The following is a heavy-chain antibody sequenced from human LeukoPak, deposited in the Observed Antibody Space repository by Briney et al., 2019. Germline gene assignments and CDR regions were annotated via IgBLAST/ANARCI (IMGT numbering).Heavy chain of an antibody. V-gene: IGHV1-18*01. D-gene: IGHD3-9*01. CDR3: ARTTTRYFDWLSSFDY. CDR1: GYTFTSYG. CDR2: VSAYNGNT. J-gene: IGHJ4*02. Sequence: ASVKVSCKASGYTFTSYGISWVRQAPGQGLEWMGWVSAYNGNTNYAQKLQGRVTMTTDTSTSTAYMELRSLRSDDTAVYYCARTTTRYFDWLSSFDYWGQGTLVTVSS.